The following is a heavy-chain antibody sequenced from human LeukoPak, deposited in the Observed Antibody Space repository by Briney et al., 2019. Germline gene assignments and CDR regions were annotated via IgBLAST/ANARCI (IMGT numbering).Heavy chain of an antibody. CDR2: ISSSSSYI. CDR3: ASGYYDFWSGQGDY. V-gene: IGHV3-21*01. J-gene: IGHJ4*02. D-gene: IGHD3-3*01. CDR1: GFTFSSYS. Sequence: GGSLRLSCAASGFTFSSYSMNWVRQAPGKGLEWVSSISSSSSYIYYADSVKGRFTISRDNAKNSLYLQMNSLSAEDTAVYYCASGYYDFWSGQGDYWGQGTLVTVSS.